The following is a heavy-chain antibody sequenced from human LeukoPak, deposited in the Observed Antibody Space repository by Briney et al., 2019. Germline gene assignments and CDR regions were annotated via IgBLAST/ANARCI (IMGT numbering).Heavy chain of an antibody. CDR2: IYYSGST. D-gene: IGHD3-22*01. V-gene: IGHV4-59*08. CDR1: GGSISSYY. J-gene: IGHJ4*02. CDR3: ARHFDSSGSDFDY. Sequence: SETLSLTCTVYGGSISSYYWSWIRQPPGKGLEWIGYIYYSGSTNYNPSLKSRVTISVDTSKNQFSLKLSSVTAADTAVYYCARHFDSSGSDFDYWGQGTLVTVSS.